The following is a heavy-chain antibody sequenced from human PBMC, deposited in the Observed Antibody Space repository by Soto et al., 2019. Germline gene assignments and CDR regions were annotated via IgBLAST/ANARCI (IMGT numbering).Heavy chain of an antibody. Sequence: PSETLSLTCTVSGGSISGYYWSWIRQPPGKGLEWIAYIYYSGSTNYNPSLKSRVTISVDTSKNQFSLKLSSVTAADTAIYYCARHYGSGSYPLDYWGQGTLVTVSS. CDR3: ARHYGSGSYPLDY. CDR2: IYYSGST. D-gene: IGHD3-10*01. CDR1: GGSISGYY. J-gene: IGHJ4*02. V-gene: IGHV4-59*01.